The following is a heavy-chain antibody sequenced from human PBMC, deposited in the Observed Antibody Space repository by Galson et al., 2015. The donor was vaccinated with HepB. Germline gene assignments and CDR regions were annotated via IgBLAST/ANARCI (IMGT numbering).Heavy chain of an antibody. CDR2: IIPILGIA. D-gene: IGHD5-12*01. V-gene: IGHV1-69*04. Sequence: SVKVSCKASGGTFSSYAISWVRQAPGQGLEWMGRIIPILGIANYAQKFQGRVTITADKSTSTAYMELSSLRSEDTAVYYCAREQLRLKYFDYWGQGTLVTVSS. J-gene: IGHJ4*02. CDR1: GGTFSSYA. CDR3: AREQLRLKYFDY.